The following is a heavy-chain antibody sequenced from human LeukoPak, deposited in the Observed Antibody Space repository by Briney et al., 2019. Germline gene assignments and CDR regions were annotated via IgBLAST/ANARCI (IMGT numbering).Heavy chain of an antibody. CDR3: ARKNGDYYSY. CDR2: ISWNSGSI. Sequence: GGSLRLSCAASGFTFDDYAMHWVRQAPGKGLEWVSGISWNSGSIGYADSVKGRFTISRDNAKNSLYLQMNSLRAEDTALYYRARKNGDYYSYWGQGTLVTVSS. D-gene: IGHD4-17*01. J-gene: IGHJ4*02. CDR1: GFTFDDYA. V-gene: IGHV3-9*01.